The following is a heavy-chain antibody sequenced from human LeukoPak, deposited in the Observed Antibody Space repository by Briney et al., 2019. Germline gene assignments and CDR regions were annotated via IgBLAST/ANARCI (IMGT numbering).Heavy chain of an antibody. J-gene: IGHJ4*02. CDR2: IYYSGST. V-gene: IGHV4-59*08. CDR3: ARVRLEGPPDY. CDR1: GGSISSYY. Sequence: SETLSLTCTVSGGSISSYYWSWIRQPPGKGLEWIGYIYYSGSTNYNPSLMGRVTISVDTSKNQFSLKLSSVTAADTAVYYCARVRLEGPPDYWGQGTLVTVSS. D-gene: IGHD1-1*01.